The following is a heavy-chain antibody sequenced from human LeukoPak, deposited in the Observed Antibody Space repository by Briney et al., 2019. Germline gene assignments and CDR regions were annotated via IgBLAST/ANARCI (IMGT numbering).Heavy chain of an antibody. CDR1: GYTFTSYA. J-gene: IGHJ4*02. V-gene: IGHV1-3*01. Sequence: ASVKVSCKASGYTFTSYAMHWVRQAPGQRLEWMGWINAGNGNTKYSQKFQGRVTMTRDTSISTAYMELSRLRSDDTAVYYCAREWEPTKDWGQGTLVTVSS. D-gene: IGHD1-26*01. CDR3: AREWEPTKD. CDR2: INAGNGNT.